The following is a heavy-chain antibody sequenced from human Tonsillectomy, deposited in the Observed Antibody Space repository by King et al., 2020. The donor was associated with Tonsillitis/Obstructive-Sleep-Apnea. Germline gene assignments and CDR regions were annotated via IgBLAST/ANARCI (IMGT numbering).Heavy chain of an antibody. CDR1: GYSFTSYW. V-gene: IGHV5-51*01. Sequence: VQLVESGAEVKKPGESLKISCKGSGYSFTSYWIVWVRQLPGKGLEWMGIIVPGEFDTRYSPSFQGQVTISADRSISTAYLQWGSLKASDTAMYYCARRRSGDSQEVWGQGTLVTVSS. D-gene: IGHD1-14*01. J-gene: IGHJ4*02. CDR3: ARRRSGDSQEV. CDR2: IVPGEFDT.